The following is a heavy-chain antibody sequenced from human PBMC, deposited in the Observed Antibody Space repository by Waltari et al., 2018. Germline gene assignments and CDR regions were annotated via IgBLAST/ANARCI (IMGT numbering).Heavy chain of an antibody. CDR2: INADGRAT. CDR1: GFTFDDYA. D-gene: IGHD5-12*01. CDR3: AKDFHSRYSGYDHYYMDV. Sequence: EVQLVESGGVVVQPGGSMRLSCAASGFTFDDYAMHWVRQAPGKGLVWVSLINADGRATLYADSVKGRFTMSRDNAKDTLYLQMNSLRGEDTAVYYCAKDFHSRYSGYDHYYMDVWGKGTTVTVSS. J-gene: IGHJ6*03. V-gene: IGHV3-74*01.